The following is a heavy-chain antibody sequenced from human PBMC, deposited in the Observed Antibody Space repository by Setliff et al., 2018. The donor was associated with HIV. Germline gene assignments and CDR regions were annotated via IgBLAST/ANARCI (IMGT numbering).Heavy chain of an antibody. D-gene: IGHD3-10*01. J-gene: IGHJ4*02. CDR1: GYTFTDYY. V-gene: IGHV1-2*02. Sequence: ASVKVSCKASGYTFTDYYIHWVRQAPGQGLEWMGWIYPNTGGTNYAQKFQGRVTMTRETSISTAYMELSRLRSDDTAVYYCARELSDRVNYYGSESLDPFDQWGQGTLVTVSS. CDR3: ARELSDRVNYYGSESLDPFDQ. CDR2: IYPNTGGT.